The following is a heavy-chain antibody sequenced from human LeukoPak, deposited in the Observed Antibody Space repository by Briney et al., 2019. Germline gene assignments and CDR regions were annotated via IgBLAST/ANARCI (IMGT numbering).Heavy chain of an antibody. CDR3: ARDPKNMPSYSDY. CDR1: GFTFSDYY. CDR2: ISSSGSTI. Sequence: KPGGSLRLSCAASGFTFSDYYMSWIRQAPGKGLEWVSYISSSGSTIYYADSVKGRFTISRDNAKNSLYLQMNSLRAEDTAVYYCARDPKNMPSYSDYWGQGTLVTVSS. D-gene: IGHD1-26*01. J-gene: IGHJ4*02. V-gene: IGHV3-11*01.